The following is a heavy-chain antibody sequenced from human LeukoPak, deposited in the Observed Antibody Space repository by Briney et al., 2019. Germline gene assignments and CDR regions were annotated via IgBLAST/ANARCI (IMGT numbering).Heavy chain of an antibody. CDR3: ARASRGTFGYMDV. V-gene: IGHV4-34*01. J-gene: IGHJ6*03. D-gene: IGHD2-2*01. CDR2: INDSGST. CDR1: GGSFSGYY. Sequence: SETLSLTCAVYGGSFSGYYWSWIRQPPGKGLEWIGEINDSGSTNYNPSLKSRVTISVDTSKNQFSLKLSSVTAADTAVYYCARASRGTFGYMDVWGKGTTVTVSS.